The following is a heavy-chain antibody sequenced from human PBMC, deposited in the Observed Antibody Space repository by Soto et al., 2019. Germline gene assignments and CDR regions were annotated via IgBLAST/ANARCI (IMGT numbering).Heavy chain of an antibody. J-gene: IGHJ4*02. CDR2: ISGSGRVT. CDR3: ARDTIEGGFQQLVLGPSYFDY. V-gene: IGHV3-23*01. Sequence: GGSLRLSCAVSGFTFSSYAMNWVRQAPGKGLEWVSGISGSGRVTYYGDSVQGRFTISRDNSKNTLYLQMNSLRAEDTALYYCARDTIEGGFQQLVLGPSYFDYWGQGTLVTVSS. D-gene: IGHD6-13*01. CDR1: GFTFSSYA.